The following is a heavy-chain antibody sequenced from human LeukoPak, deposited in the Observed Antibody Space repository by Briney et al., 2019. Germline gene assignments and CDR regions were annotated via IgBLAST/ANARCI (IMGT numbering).Heavy chain of an antibody. Sequence: SVKVSCQASGGTFSSYAISWVRQAPGRGLEWMGGIIPIFGTANYAQKFQGRVTITADESTSTAYMELSSLRSEDTAVYYCARSWDIVVVPAAMMYGSFDYWGQGTLVTVSS. J-gene: IGHJ4*02. CDR2: IIPIFGTA. D-gene: IGHD2-2*01. CDR3: ARSWDIVVVPAAMMYGSFDY. V-gene: IGHV1-69*13. CDR1: GGTFSSYA.